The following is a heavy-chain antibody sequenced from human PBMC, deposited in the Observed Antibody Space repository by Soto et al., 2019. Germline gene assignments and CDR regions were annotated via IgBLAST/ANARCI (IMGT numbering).Heavy chain of an antibody. CDR3: AAEIYSGGNCCHFDY. CDR1: GFTFTNSA. D-gene: IGHD2-21*01. Sequence: SVKVSCKTSGFTFTNSAVQWVRQARGQRLEWIGWIVVGSGITKYVHNLQGRITITRDTSTGTAYMELSSLRSEDTAIYYCAAEIYSGGNCCHFDYWGQGTPVTVS. J-gene: IGHJ4*02. V-gene: IGHV1-58*01. CDR2: IVVGSGIT.